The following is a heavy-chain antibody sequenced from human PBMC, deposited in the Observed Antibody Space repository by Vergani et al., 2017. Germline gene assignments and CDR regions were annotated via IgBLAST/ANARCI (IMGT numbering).Heavy chain of an antibody. Sequence: QVQLQESGPGLVRPSQTLSLTCTVSGGSISSGPPYWTWIRQPAGKGLEWIGRISTSGSTNYNPSLKSRGTMSVDTSKNQFSLKLSSVTAADAAVYYYARHGTTGTARDWGQGTLVAVAS. CDR3: ARHGTTGTARD. CDR2: ISTSGST. J-gene: IGHJ4*02. CDR1: GGSISSGPPY. D-gene: IGHD1-1*01. V-gene: IGHV4-61*02.